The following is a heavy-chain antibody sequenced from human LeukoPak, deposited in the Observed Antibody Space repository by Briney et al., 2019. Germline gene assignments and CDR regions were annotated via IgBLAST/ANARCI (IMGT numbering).Heavy chain of an antibody. CDR1: GFTFSNSA. J-gene: IGHJ6*02. Sequence: SVKVSCKASGFTFSNSAFQWVRQARGQRLEWIGWIVVGSDSTKYAQKFQERVSITGDMSTSTVYMELSSLRSEDTAVYYCTAEIYRGHVYSYYYGMDVWGQGTTVTVFS. D-gene: IGHD5-12*01. CDR3: TAEIYRGHVYSYYYGMDV. CDR2: IVVGSDST. V-gene: IGHV1-58*01.